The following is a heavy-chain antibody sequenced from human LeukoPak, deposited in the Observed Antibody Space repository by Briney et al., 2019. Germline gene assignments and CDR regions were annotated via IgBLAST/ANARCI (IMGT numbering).Heavy chain of an antibody. CDR1: GASISSYY. CDR3: ARDTRYYDNSGYYYFDY. D-gene: IGHD3-22*01. V-gene: IGHV4-59*01. Sequence: PSETLSLTCTVSGASISSYYWNRIRQPPGKGLEWIGYMHYSGSTNYNPSLKSRVTISVDTSKHQFSLKLNSVTSADTAVYYCARDTRYYDNSGYYYFDYWGRGTLVTVSS. CDR2: MHYSGST. J-gene: IGHJ4*02.